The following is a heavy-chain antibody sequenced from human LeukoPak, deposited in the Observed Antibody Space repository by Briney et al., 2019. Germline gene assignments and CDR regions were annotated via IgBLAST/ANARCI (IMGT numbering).Heavy chain of an antibody. CDR1: GYTFTDYY. D-gene: IGHD3-9*01. Sequence: GASVKVSCKASGYTFTDYYIHWVRRAPGQGLEWMGWVDPRSGITKCTQKFRGRVTMTRDTSINTVYVDLSGLTFDDTAVYYCATDNYGMLDYWGQGTLVTVSS. CDR3: ATDNYGMLDY. J-gene: IGHJ4*02. V-gene: IGHV1-2*02. CDR2: VDPRSGIT.